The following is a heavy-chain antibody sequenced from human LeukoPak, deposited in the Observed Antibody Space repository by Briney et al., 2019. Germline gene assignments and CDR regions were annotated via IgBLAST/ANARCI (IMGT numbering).Heavy chain of an antibody. V-gene: IGHV3-21*01. CDR3: ARGILWYSSGWDPDY. D-gene: IGHD6-19*01. CDR2: ISSSSSYI. Sequence: GGSLRLSCAASGFTFSSYSMNWVRQAPGKGLEWVSSISSSSSYIYYADSVKGRFTISRDNAKNSLYLQMNSLRAEDTAVYYCARGILWYSSGWDPDYWGQGTLVTVSS. J-gene: IGHJ4*02. CDR1: GFTFSSYS.